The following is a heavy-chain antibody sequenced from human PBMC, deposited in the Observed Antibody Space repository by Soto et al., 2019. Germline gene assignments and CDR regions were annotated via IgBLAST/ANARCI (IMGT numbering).Heavy chain of an antibody. D-gene: IGHD3-22*01. CDR3: AKGDSSGYPTWLAP. V-gene: IGHV3-23*01. CDR1: GVSFSSYA. Sequence: VWYMRLSSAASGVSFSSYAMRWVRQAPGKGLEWVSAISGSGGSTYYADSVKGRFTISRDNSKNTLYLQMNSLRAEDTAVYYFAKGDSSGYPTWLAPWGQGTRVTVPS. J-gene: IGHJ5*02. CDR2: ISGSGGST.